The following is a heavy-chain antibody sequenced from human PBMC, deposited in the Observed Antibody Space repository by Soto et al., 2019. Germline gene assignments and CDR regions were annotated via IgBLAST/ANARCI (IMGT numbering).Heavy chain of an antibody. D-gene: IGHD3-22*01. Sequence: PGESLKISCKGSGYSFTSYWISWVRQMPGKGLEWMGRIDPSDSYTNYSPSFQGHVTISADKSISTAYLQWSSLKASDTAMYYCARHTGRLKYYYDSSGSRAAFDIWGQGTMVTVSS. V-gene: IGHV5-10-1*01. CDR3: ARHTGRLKYYYDSSGSRAAFDI. J-gene: IGHJ3*02. CDR2: IDPSDSYT. CDR1: GYSFTSYW.